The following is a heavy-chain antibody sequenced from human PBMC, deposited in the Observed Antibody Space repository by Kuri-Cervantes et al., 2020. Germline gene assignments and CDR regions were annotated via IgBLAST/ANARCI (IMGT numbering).Heavy chain of an antibody. D-gene: IGHD2-2*03. CDR3: ARGPTGGYSFDY. CDR1: GGSISSYY. J-gene: IGHJ4*02. Sequence: SETLSLTCTASGGSISSYYWSWIRQPPGKGLEWIGEINHSGSTNYNPSLKSRVTISVDTSKNQFSLKLSSVTAADTAVYYCARGPTGGYSFDYWGQGTLVTVSS. CDR2: INHSGST. V-gene: IGHV4-34*01.